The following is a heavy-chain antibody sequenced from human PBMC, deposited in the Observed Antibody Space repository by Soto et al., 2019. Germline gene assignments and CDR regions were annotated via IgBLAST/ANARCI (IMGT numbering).Heavy chain of an antibody. V-gene: IGHV4-59*12. J-gene: IGHJ4*02. CDR3: ARSPHIQLWSYPSDY. Sequence: SETLSLTCTVSGGSISSYCWSWIRQPPGKGLEWIGYIYYSGSTNYNPSLKSRVTISVDTSKNQFSLKLSSVTAADTAVYYCARSPHIQLWSYPSDYWGQGTLVTVSS. CDR1: GGSISSYC. D-gene: IGHD5-18*01. CDR2: IYYSGST.